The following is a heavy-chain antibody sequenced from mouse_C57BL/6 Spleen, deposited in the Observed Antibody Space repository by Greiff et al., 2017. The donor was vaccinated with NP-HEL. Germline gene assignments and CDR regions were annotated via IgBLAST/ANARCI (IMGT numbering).Heavy chain of an antibody. CDR2: IYPGSGNT. V-gene: IGHV1-76*01. CDR1: GYTFTDYY. J-gene: IGHJ1*03. Sequence: VKLQESGAELVRPGASVKLSCKASGYTFTDYYINWVKQRPGQGLEWIARIYPGSGNTYYNEKFKGKATLTAEKSSSTAYMQLSSLTSEDSAVYFCARGSSYRYFDVWGTGTTVTVSS. D-gene: IGHD1-1*01. CDR3: ARGSSYRYFDV.